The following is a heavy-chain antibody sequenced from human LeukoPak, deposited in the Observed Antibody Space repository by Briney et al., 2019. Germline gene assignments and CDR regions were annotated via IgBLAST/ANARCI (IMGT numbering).Heavy chain of an antibody. D-gene: IGHD6-13*01. Sequence: PGGSLRLSCAAPGFTFSSYSMNWDRQAPGKGLEWVSSISSSSYIYYADSVKGRFTISRDNAKNSLYLQMNSLRAEDTAVYYCARAAADAFDIWGQGTMVTVSS. V-gene: IGHV3-21*01. J-gene: IGHJ3*02. CDR3: ARAAADAFDI. CDR2: ISSSSYI. CDR1: GFTFSSYS.